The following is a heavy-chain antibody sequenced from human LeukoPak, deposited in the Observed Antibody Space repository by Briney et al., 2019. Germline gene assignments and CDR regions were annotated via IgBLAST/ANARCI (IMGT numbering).Heavy chain of an antibody. Sequence: SETLSLTCAVYSGSFSGYYWTWIRQSPGKGLERIGEINDSGSTKYIPSLESRVTISVDTSKNQFSLKVNSVTAADTAVYYCARGEVNSNYFDSWGQGTLVTVSS. CDR1: SGSFSGYY. V-gene: IGHV4-34*01. D-gene: IGHD4-11*01. J-gene: IGHJ4*02. CDR2: INDSGST. CDR3: ARGEVNSNYFDS.